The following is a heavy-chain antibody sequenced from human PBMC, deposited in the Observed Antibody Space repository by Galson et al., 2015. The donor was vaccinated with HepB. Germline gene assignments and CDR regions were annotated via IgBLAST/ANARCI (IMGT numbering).Heavy chain of an antibody. Sequence: ETLSLTCTVSGGSISSSSYYWGWIRQPPGKGLEWIGSIYYSGSTYYNPSLKSRVTISVDTSKNQFSLKLSSVTAADTAVYYCARTLITPYYYDSSGYYFDYWGQGTLVTVSS. CDR1: GGSISSSSYY. V-gene: IGHV4-39*01. J-gene: IGHJ4*02. CDR3: ARTLITPYYYDSSGYYFDY. D-gene: IGHD3-22*01. CDR2: IYYSGST.